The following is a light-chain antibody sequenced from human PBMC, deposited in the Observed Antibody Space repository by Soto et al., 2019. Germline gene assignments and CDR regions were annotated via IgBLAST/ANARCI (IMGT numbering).Light chain of an antibody. CDR3: LSYADTAYV. Sequence: QPVLTQPPSASGSPGQSVTISCAGTSSDVGGYNYVSWYQQYPGKVPKLMIYEVSERPSGVPDRFSGSKSGNTAFLTVSGLQAEDEADYYCLSYADTAYVFGTGTKLTVL. V-gene: IGLV2-8*01. J-gene: IGLJ1*01. CDR2: EVS. CDR1: SSDVGGYNY.